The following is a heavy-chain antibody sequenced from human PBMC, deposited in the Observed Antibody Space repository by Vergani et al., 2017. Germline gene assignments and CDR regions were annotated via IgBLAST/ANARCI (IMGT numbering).Heavy chain of an antibody. CDR1: GGSFSGYY. D-gene: IGHD5-24*01. Sequence: QVQLQQWGAGLLKPSETLSLTCAVYGGSFSGYYWSWIRQPPGKGLEWIGYIYYSGSTNYNPSLKSRVTISVDTSKNQFSLKLSSVTAADTAVYYCASTRDGYNYDWGQGTLVTVSS. J-gene: IGHJ4*02. V-gene: IGHV4-34*11. CDR2: IYYSGST. CDR3: ASTRDGYNYD.